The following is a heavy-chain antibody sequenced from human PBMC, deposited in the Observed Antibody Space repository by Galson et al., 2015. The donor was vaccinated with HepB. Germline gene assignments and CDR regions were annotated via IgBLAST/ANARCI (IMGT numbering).Heavy chain of an antibody. V-gene: IGHV4-39*01. CDR2: IYSGGGT. J-gene: IGHJ4*01. CDR1: GGSISSSSHY. CDR3: VRPRYCSSATCTAAFDY. Sequence: ETLSLTCTVSGGSISSSSHYWGWIRQSPGEGLEWIGRIYSGGGTLYNPSLKSRVDISEDQSKNQFSLELHSVTASDTAVYYWVRPRYCSSATCTAAFDYWGHVTLVTVSS. D-gene: IGHD2-2*01.